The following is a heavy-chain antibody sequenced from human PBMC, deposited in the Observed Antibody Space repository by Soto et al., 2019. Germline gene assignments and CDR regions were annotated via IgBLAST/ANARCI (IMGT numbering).Heavy chain of an antibody. CDR1: GFTLSSYA. CDR2: IYWHGDRI. J-gene: IGHJ4*02. Sequence: GGSLRLSCAVSGFTLSSYAMSWVRQAPGKGLEWVSGIYWHGDRIDYADSVKGRFTISRDNAKNSLYLQMNSLRPEDTALYYCVKDQTAGGLDCWGQGTLVTVSS. D-gene: IGHD2-21*02. CDR3: VKDQTAGGLDC. V-gene: IGHV3-20*04.